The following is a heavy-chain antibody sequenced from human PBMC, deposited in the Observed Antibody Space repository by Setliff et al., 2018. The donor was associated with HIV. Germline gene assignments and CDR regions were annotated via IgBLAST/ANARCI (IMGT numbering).Heavy chain of an antibody. CDR3: ARDHECNGGSCYSSY. J-gene: IGHJ4*02. CDR1: GFTFSGSA. CDR2: IKTKPSNYAT. V-gene: IGHV3-73*01. D-gene: IGHD2-15*01. Sequence: GGSLRLSCSASGFTFSGSAIHWVRQASGKGLEWIGRIKTKPSNYATAYGESVRGKFTIFRDDSQNTAYLQMNGLRDEDTAVYYCARDHECNGGSCYSSYWGQGTLVTVSS.